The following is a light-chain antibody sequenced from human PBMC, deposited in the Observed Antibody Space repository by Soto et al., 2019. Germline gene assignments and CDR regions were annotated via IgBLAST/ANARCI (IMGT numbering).Light chain of an antibody. CDR2: EIN. Sequence: QSVLTQPASVSGSPGQSITISCTGTSSDVGSYNLVSWYQQHPGKAPKLMIYEINKRPSGVPDRFSGSKSGNTASLTVSGLQAEDEADYYCSSFAGSNNFPYVFGTGTKLTVL. CDR1: SSDVGSYNL. CDR3: SSFAGSNNFPYV. J-gene: IGLJ1*01. V-gene: IGLV2-8*01.